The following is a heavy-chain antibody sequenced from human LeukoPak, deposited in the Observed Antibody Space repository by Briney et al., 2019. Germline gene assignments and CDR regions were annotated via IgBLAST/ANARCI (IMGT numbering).Heavy chain of an antibody. CDR1: GGSFSGYY. CDR2: INHSGST. V-gene: IGHV4-34*01. Sequence: SETLSLTCAVYGGSFSGYYWSWMRQPPGKGLEWIGEINHSGSTNYNPSLKSRVTISVDTSKNQFSLKLSSVTAADTAVYYRARGCCSSSSVWFDPWGQGTLVTVSS. J-gene: IGHJ5*02. D-gene: IGHD6-6*01. CDR3: ARGCCSSSSVWFDP.